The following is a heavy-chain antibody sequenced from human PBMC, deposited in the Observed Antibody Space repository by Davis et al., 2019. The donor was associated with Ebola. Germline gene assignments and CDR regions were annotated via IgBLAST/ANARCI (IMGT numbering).Heavy chain of an antibody. CDR3: ASFPLGKDFGVSRY. J-gene: IGHJ4*02. Sequence: SVKVSCKASGGTFSSYAISWVRQAPGQGLEWMGRIIPILGIANYAQKFQGRVTITADKSTSTAYMELSSLRSDDTAVYYCASFPLGKDFGVSRYWGQGTLVTVSS. CDR2: IIPILGIA. V-gene: IGHV1-69*04. D-gene: IGHD3-16*01. CDR1: GGTFSSYA.